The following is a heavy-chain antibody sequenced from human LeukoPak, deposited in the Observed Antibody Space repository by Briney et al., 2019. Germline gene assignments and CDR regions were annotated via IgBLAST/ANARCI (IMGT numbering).Heavy chain of an antibody. CDR1: GFTFSSYW. CDR3: ARARDGYNYLYFDY. Sequence: PGGSLRLSCAASGFTFSSYWMHWVRQAPGKGLVWVSRIKGDGSISYADSVKGRFTISRDNAKNTLYLQMNSLRAEDTAVYYCARARDGYNYLYFDYWGREVWSPSPQ. V-gene: IGHV3-74*01. J-gene: IGHJ4*02. CDR2: IKGDGSI. D-gene: IGHD5-24*01.